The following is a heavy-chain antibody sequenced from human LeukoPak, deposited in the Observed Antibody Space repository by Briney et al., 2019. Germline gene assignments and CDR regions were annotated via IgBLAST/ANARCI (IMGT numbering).Heavy chain of an antibody. J-gene: IGHJ4*02. CDR2: ISGSGGST. Sequence: GGSLRLSCAASGFTFDDYAMHWVRQAPGKGLEWVSGISGSGGSTYYADSVKGRFTISRDNSKNTLYLQMNSLRAEDTAVYHCAKEIAVAGTYYFDYWGQGTLVTVSS. D-gene: IGHD6-19*01. V-gene: IGHV3-23*01. CDR1: GFTFDDYA. CDR3: AKEIAVAGTYYFDY.